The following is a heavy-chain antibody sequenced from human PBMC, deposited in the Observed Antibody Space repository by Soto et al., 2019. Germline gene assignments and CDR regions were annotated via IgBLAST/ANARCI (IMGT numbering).Heavy chain of an antibody. CDR1: GFTFIRNT. J-gene: IGHJ6*02. CDR2: IKSSGSYV. V-gene: IGHV3-21*01. CDR3: VKDEGIEAMDV. Sequence: LRLSFVTSGFTFIRNTMNWVRQAPGKGLEWVASIKSSGSYVYYADSVKGRFSASRDNAKNSLSLQMDSLRPDDTAIYFCVKDEGIEAMDVWGQGTTVTVSS. D-gene: IGHD3-3*02.